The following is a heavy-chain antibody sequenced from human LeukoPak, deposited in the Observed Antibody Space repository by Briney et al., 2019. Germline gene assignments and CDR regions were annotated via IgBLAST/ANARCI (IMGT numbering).Heavy chain of an antibody. J-gene: IGHJ4*02. D-gene: IGHD1-1*01. Sequence: SETLSLTCTVSGGSISNSRDYWAWIRQPPGKGLEWIANIYYSGSTYYSPSLKSRVTISVDTSKNQFSLKLSSVTAADTAVYYCASWNRGAMDYWGQGTLVTVSS. CDR1: GGSISNSRDY. V-gene: IGHV4-39*07. CDR3: ASWNRGAMDY. CDR2: IYYSGST.